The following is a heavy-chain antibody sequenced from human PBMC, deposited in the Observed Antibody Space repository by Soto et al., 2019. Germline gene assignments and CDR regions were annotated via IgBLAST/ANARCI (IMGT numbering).Heavy chain of an antibody. CDR2: IIPIFGTA. CDR1: GGTFSSYA. CDR3: ARSDIVVVPAAPGGVYYYYGMDV. D-gene: IGHD2-2*01. Sequence: SVKVSCKASGGTFSSYAISWVRQAPGQGLEWMGGIIPIFGTANYARKFQGRVTITADKSTSTAYMELSSLRSEDTAVYYCARSDIVVVPAAPGGVYYYYGMDVWGQGTTVTVSS. V-gene: IGHV1-69*06. J-gene: IGHJ6*02.